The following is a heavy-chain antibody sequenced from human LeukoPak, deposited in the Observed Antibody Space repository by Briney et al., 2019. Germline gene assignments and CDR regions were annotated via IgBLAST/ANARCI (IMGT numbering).Heavy chain of an antibody. CDR1: GFTFSSYG. D-gene: IGHD6-13*01. Sequence: PGGSLRLSCAASGFTFSSYGMHWVRQAPGKGLERVAVIWYDGSNKYYADSVKGRFTISRDNSKNTLYLQMNSLRAEDTAVYYCARDSSSSRYWGDYWGQGTLVTVSS. CDR3: ARDSSSSRYWGDY. V-gene: IGHV3-33*01. CDR2: IWYDGSNK. J-gene: IGHJ4*02.